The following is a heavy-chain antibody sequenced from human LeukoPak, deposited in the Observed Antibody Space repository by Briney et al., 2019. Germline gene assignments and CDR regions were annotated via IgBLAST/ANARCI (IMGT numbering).Heavy chain of an antibody. J-gene: IGHJ4*02. CDR1: GFTFSSYA. D-gene: IGHD6-13*01. V-gene: IGHV3-23*01. Sequence: GGSLRLSCAASGFTFSSYAMSWVHQAPGKGLEWVSVISGSGGSTYYADSVKGRFTISRDNSKNTLYLQMNSLRAEDTAVYYCAKGRYSSSWFFFDFWGQGTLVTVSS. CDR2: ISGSGGST. CDR3: AKGRYSSSWFFFDF.